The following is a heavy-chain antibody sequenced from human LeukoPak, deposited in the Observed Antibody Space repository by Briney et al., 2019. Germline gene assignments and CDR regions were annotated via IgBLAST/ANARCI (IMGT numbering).Heavy chain of an antibody. D-gene: IGHD5-12*01. J-gene: IGHJ6*02. CDR1: GGSISSYY. CDR3: ARVGIVANYGMDV. Sequence: ASETLSLTCTVSGGSISSYYWSWIRQPPGKGLEWIGYIYYSGSTNYNPSLKSRVTISVDTSKNQFSLKLSSVTAADTAVYYCARVGIVANYGMDVWGQGTTVTVSS. CDR2: IYYSGST. V-gene: IGHV4-59*01.